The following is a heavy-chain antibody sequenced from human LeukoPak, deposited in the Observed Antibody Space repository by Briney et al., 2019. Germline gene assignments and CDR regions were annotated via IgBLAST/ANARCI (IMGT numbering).Heavy chain of an antibody. Sequence: GGSLRLSCVASGFTFTNYVIHWVRQAPGKGLEWVAFIRSDGTNEYSTDYVQGRFTISRDNSQNTLYLQMNSLKVEDTAVYYCARDQFGYMDVWGKGTTVTVSS. V-gene: IGHV3-30*02. CDR1: GFTFTNYV. CDR3: ARDQFGYMDV. D-gene: IGHD3-10*01. CDR2: IRSDGTNE. J-gene: IGHJ6*03.